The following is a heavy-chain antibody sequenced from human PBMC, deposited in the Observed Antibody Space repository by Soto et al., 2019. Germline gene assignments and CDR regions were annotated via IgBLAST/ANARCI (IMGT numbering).Heavy chain of an antibody. Sequence: SQTLSLTCAISGDSVSSNSAAWNWIRQSPSRGLEWLGRTYYRSKWYNDNAVSVKSRITINPDTSKKQFSMQLNSVTPEETAEYYCARGDSSGELSANFDYWGQGTLVTVSS. CDR3: ARGDSSGELSANFDY. J-gene: IGHJ4*02. CDR2: TYYRSKWYN. V-gene: IGHV6-1*01. D-gene: IGHD3-22*01. CDR1: GDSVSSNSAA.